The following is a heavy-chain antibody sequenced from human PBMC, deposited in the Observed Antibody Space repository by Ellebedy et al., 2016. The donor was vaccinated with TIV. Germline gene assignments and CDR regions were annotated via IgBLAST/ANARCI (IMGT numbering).Heavy chain of an antibody. D-gene: IGHD3-10*01. CDR1: GGSISSYY. V-gene: IGHV4-4*07. J-gene: IGHJ5*02. CDR2: IYTSGST. Sequence: SETLSLXXTVSGGSISSYYWSWIRQPAGKGLEWIGRIYTSGSTNYNPSLKSRVTISVDTSKNQFSLKLSSVTAADTAVYYCARRIITMVQNWLDPWGQGTLVTVSS. CDR3: ARRIITMVQNWLDP.